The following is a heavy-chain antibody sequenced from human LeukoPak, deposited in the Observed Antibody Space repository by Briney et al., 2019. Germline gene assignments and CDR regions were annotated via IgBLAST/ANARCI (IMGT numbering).Heavy chain of an antibody. V-gene: IGHV1-2*06. J-gene: IGHJ4*02. Sequence: ASVKVSCKASGYTFTGYYVHWVRQAPGQGLEWMGRINPNSGGTNYAQKFQGRVTMTRDTSISTAYMELSRLRSDDTAVYYCARDLTPKLRALDYWGQGTLVTVSS. D-gene: IGHD3-16*01. CDR3: ARDLTPKLRALDY. CDR2: INPNSGGT. CDR1: GYTFTGYY.